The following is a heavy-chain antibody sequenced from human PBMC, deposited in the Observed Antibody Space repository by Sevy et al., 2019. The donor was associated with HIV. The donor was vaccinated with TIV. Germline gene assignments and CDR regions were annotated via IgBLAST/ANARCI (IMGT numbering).Heavy chain of an antibody. CDR3: ATRPTMIVVVIPA. Sequence: GGSLRLSCAASGFTFSSYAMSWVRQAPGKGLEWVSAISGSGGSTYYADSVKGRFTISRDNSKNTLYLQMNSLRAEDTAEYYCATRPTMIVVVIPAWGQGTLVTVSS. CDR2: ISGSGGST. V-gene: IGHV3-23*01. CDR1: GFTFSSYA. D-gene: IGHD3-22*01. J-gene: IGHJ5*02.